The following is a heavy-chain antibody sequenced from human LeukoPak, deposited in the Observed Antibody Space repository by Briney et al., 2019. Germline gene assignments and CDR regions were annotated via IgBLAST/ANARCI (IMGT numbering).Heavy chain of an antibody. Sequence: GGSLRLSCAASGFTFSDHYMDWVRQAPGKGLEWVAHIKEDGGEKHYVDPVKGRFTISRDNAKNSLYLQMNSLRAEDTAMYYCVRDRGYCSGGACYALWDYWGQGTLVTVSS. J-gene: IGHJ4*02. CDR1: GFTFSDHY. V-gene: IGHV3-7*01. D-gene: IGHD2-15*01. CDR2: IKEDGGEK. CDR3: VRDRGYCSGGACYALWDY.